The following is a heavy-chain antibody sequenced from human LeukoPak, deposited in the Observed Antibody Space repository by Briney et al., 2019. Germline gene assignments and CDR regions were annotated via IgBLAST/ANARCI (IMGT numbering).Heavy chain of an antibody. V-gene: IGHV3-74*01. D-gene: IGHD3-10*01. J-gene: IGHJ4*02. CDR2: INNDGTST. CDR3: AKVTYGSGTYGAFDY. CDR1: GFTFSNYW. Sequence: GGSLRLSCATSGFTFSNYWMHWVRQAPGKGLVWVSHINNDGTSTSYADSVKGRFTISRDNSKNTLYLQMNSLRAEDTAVYYCAKVTYGSGTYGAFDYWGQGTLVTVSS.